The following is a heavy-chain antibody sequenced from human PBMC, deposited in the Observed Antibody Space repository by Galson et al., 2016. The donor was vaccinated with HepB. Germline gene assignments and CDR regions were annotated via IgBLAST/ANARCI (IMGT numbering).Heavy chain of an antibody. D-gene: IGHD3-10*01. CDR1: GFTFRSYA. V-gene: IGHV3-23*01. CDR2: ISGSGGST. Sequence: SLRLSCAASGFTFRSYAMTWVRQAPGKGLEWVSTISGSGGSTYHAGSVKGRFTISGDNSKNTVYLQMNSLRAEDTAVYYCAKFASGTYYLDSFDYWGQGTLVTVSS. CDR3: AKFASGTYYLDSFDY. J-gene: IGHJ4*02.